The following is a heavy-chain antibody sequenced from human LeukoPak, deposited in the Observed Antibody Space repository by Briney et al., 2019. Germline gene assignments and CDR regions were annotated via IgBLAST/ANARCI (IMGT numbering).Heavy chain of an antibody. D-gene: IGHD1-26*01. CDR2: INSYGTST. J-gene: IGHJ5*02. CDR1: GPTFSTYW. CDR3: AVAIEGAFDP. V-gene: IGHV3-74*01. Sequence: PGGSLRLSCVASGPTFSTYWMHWVRQAPGKGLVWVSRINSYGTSTSYADSVKGRFTISRDNAKNTLYLQMNSLRAEDTAVYYCAVAIEGAFDPWGQGTLVTVSS.